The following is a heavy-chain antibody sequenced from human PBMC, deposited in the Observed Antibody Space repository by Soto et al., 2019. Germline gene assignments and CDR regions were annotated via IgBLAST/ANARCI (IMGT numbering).Heavy chain of an antibody. CDR2: ISGSGGST. D-gene: IGHD6-6*01. Sequence: PGGSLRLSCAASGFTFSSYAMSWVRQAPGKGLEWVSAISGSGGSTYYADSVKGRFTISRDNSKNTLYLQMNSLRAEDTAVYYCAKVEXYSSSSDTLTYYYGMDVWGQGTTVTVSS. CDR3: AKVEXYSSSSDTLTYYYGMDV. J-gene: IGHJ6*02. V-gene: IGHV3-23*01. CDR1: GFTFSSYA.